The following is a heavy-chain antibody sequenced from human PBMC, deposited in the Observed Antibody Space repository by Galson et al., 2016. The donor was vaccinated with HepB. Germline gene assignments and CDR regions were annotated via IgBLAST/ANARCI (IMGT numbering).Heavy chain of an antibody. V-gene: IGHV3-74*01. CDR1: GFTFSSYW. CDR3: ARDYLTYTGSYLYP. J-gene: IGHJ5*02. D-gene: IGHD1-26*01. Sequence: SLRLSCAASGFTFSSYWMHWVRQVPGKGLVMVARTNTDGSDTGYADSVKGRFTISRDNAKNTLYLQLNTLRAEDTAVYYCARDYLTYTGSYLYPWGQGTLVTVSS. CDR2: TNTDGSDT.